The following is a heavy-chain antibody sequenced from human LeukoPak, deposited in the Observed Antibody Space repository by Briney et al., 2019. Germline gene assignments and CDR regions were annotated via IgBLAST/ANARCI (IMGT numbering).Heavy chain of an antibody. CDR2: INHSGST. CDR3: ARGGIAVAGTSAWFDP. J-gene: IGHJ5*02. D-gene: IGHD6-19*01. V-gene: IGHV4-34*01. CDR1: GGSFSGYY. Sequence: SETLSLTCAVYGGSFSGYYWSWIRQPPGKGLEWIGEINHSGSTNYNPSLKSRVTISVDTSKNQFSLKLSSVTAADTAVYYCARGGIAVAGTSAWFDPWGQGTLVTVSS.